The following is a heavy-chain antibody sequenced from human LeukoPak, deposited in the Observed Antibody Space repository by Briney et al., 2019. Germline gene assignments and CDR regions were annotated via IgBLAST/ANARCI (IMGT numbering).Heavy chain of an antibody. Sequence: SVKVSCKASGGTFSSYAISWVRQAPGQGLEWMGGIIPIFGTANYAQKFQGRVTITADESTSTAYMELSSLRSEDTAVYYCARAGNDEHYYYYYMDVWGKGTTVTVSS. D-gene: IGHD1-1*01. CDR3: ARAGNDEHYYYYYMDV. V-gene: IGHV1-69*13. CDR2: IIPIFGTA. J-gene: IGHJ6*03. CDR1: GGTFSSYA.